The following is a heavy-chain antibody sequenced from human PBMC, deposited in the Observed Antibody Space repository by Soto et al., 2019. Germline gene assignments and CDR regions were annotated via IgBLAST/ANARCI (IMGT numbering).Heavy chain of an antibody. CDR2: IWYDGSNK. CDR1: GFTFSSYG. D-gene: IGHD2-21*02. J-gene: IGHJ5*02. V-gene: IGHV3-33*01. CDR3: ARDLWSDCGGDCYPNNWFDP. Sequence: QVQLVESGGGVVQPGRSLRLSCAASGFTFSSYGMHWVRQAPGKGLEWVAVIWYDGSNKYYADSVKGRFTISRDNSKNTLSLQMNRLRAEDTAVYYCARDLWSDCGGDCYPNNWFDPWGQGTLVTVSS.